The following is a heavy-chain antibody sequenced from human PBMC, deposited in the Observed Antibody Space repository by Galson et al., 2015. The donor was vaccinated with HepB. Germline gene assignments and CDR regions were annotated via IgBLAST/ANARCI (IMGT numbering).Heavy chain of an antibody. CDR3: ARSGVVPAAMGDYYYYGMDV. D-gene: IGHD2-2*01. CDR1: GGTFSSYA. CDR2: TIPIFGTA. Sequence: SVKVSCKASGGTFSSYAISWVRQAPGQGLEWMGGTIPIFGTANHAQKFQGRGTITADESTSTAYMELSSLRYEDTAVYYCARSGVVPAAMGDYYYYGMDVWGQGTTVTASS. J-gene: IGHJ6*02. V-gene: IGHV1-69*13.